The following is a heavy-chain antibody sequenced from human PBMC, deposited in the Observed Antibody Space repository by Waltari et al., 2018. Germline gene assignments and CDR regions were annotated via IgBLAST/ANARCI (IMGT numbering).Heavy chain of an antibody. CDR1: GGSISSGDYY. CDR2: IYYSGST. V-gene: IGHV4-30-4*08. D-gene: IGHD4-17*01. CDR3: AREGGDYGDSYYFDY. J-gene: IGHJ4*02. Sequence: QVQLQESGPGLVKPSQTLSLTCTVSGGSISSGDYYWSWIRQPPGKGLEWIGYIYYSGSTYYNPSLKRRVTISVDTAKNQCSLKLSSVTAADTAVYYCAREGGDYGDSYYFDYWGQGTLVTVSS.